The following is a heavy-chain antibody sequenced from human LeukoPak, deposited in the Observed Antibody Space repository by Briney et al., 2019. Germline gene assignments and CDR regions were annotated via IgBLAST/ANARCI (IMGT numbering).Heavy chain of an antibody. D-gene: IGHD6-13*01. V-gene: IGHV3-7*01. CDR1: GFTFSSYW. CDR3: ARDGYSSRWYFDY. CDR2: IKQDGSVK. J-gene: IGHJ4*02. Sequence: GGSLRLSCAASGFTFSSYWMSWVRQAPGKGPEWVANIKQDGSVKYYVDSVKGRVTIPRDNAKNSLYLQMNSLRAEDTAVYFCARDGYSSRWYFDYWGQGILVTVSS.